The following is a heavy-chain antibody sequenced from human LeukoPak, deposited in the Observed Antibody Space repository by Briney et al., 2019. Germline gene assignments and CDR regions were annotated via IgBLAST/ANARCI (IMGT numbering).Heavy chain of an antibody. V-gene: IGHV3-7*03. D-gene: IGHD3-22*01. CDR2: IKQDGSEK. CDR1: GFTFSSYW. CDR3: ARASGSQNHYYDSSGSYYGMDV. J-gene: IGHJ6*02. Sequence: GGSLRLSCAASGFTFSSYWMSWVRQAPGKGLEWVANIKQDGSEKYYVDSVKGRFTISRDNAKNSLYLQMNSLRAEDTAVYYCARASGSQNHYYDSSGSYYGMDVWGQGTTATVSS.